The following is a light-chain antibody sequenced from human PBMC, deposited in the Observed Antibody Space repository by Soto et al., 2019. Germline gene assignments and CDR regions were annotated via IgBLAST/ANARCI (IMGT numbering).Light chain of an antibody. CDR2: AAS. V-gene: IGKV1-27*01. CDR1: QDISNS. J-gene: IGKJ4*01. CDR3: QKYNSAPLT. Sequence: DIQMTQSPSSLSASVGDRVTITCRASQDISNSLAWYQQKPGKVPKVLIYAASILQSGVPARFSGSGSGTDFTLTISSLQPVDVATYYCQKYNSAPLTFGGGTKVEI.